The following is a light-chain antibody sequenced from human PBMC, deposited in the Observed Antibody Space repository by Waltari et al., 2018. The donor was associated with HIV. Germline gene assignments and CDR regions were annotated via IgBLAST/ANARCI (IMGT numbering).Light chain of an antibody. CDR2: KAS. J-gene: IGKJ4*01. Sequence: DIQMTQSPAALSTSVGARVTITCRASQNIFSWLPWYQQKPGKAPKVLIYKASSLESGVPARFSCGGSGTQITLTISSLQPDDFATYYCQQYHKFPLTFGGGTKVEIK. CDR3: QQYHKFPLT. CDR1: QNIFSW. V-gene: IGKV1-5*03.